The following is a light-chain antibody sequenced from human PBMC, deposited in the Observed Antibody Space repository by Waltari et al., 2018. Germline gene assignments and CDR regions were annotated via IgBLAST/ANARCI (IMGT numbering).Light chain of an antibody. CDR2: QAS. J-gene: IGKJ2*01. V-gene: IGKV1-5*03. CDR1: QTINNR. Sequence: DIQMTQSPSTLSASVGDRVTITCRASQTINNRLAWYQQKPGKAPKLLIYQASTLESGVPSSVSGSGSGTEFTLTVSSLQPDEFATYYCQQYKSYPYTFGQGTKLEIK. CDR3: QQYKSYPYT.